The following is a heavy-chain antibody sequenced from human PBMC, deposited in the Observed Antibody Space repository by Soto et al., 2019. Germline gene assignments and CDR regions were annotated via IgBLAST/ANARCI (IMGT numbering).Heavy chain of an antibody. V-gene: IGHV4-59*01. CDR1: GDAISNYY. Sequence: LQESGPRLVKPSETLSLNCTVSGDAISNYYWSWIRQTPGRGLEWIGCVHESGSTDYNPSLKGRVTSSLHTSKSQFSLSLRSATAADTATYYCARGTRALITSFFAYWGQGIPVTVSS. CDR3: ARGTRALITSFFAY. CDR2: VHESGST. J-gene: IGHJ4*02. D-gene: IGHD1-20*01.